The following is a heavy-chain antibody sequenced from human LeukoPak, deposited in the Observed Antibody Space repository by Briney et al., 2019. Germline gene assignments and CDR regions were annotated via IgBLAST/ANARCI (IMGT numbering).Heavy chain of an antibody. D-gene: IGHD3-22*01. CDR2: ISSSGSTI. V-gene: IGHV3-11*01. CDR3: VKGSSDSRPYYFDS. J-gene: IGHJ4*02. CDR1: GFTFSDYY. Sequence: GGSLRLSCATSGFTFSDYYMSWIRQAPGKGLEWVSYISSSGSTIYYADSVKGRFTISRYNAKNSLYLQMNSLRAEDTAVYYCVKGSSDSRPYYFDSWGQGTLVTVSS.